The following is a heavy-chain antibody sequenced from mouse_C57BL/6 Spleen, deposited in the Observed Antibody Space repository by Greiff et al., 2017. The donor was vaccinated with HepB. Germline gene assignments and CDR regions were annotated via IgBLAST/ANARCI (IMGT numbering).Heavy chain of an antibody. D-gene: IGHD1-1*01. V-gene: IGHV1-62-3*01. CDR3: ARTPFITTVVATGFDY. CDR1: GYTFTSYW. Sequence: QVQLQQPGAELVKPGASVKLSCKASGYTFTSYWMHWVKQRPGRGLEWIGRIDPNSGGTKYNEKFKSKATLTVDKPSSTAYMQLSSLTSEDSAVYYCARTPFITTVVATGFDYWGQGTTHTVSS. CDR2: IDPNSGGT. J-gene: IGHJ2*01.